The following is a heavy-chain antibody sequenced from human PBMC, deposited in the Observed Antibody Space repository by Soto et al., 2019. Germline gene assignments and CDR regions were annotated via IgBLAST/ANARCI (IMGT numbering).Heavy chain of an antibody. V-gene: IGHV4-59*01. CDR3: ALYSSSWFNWFDP. J-gene: IGHJ5*02. Sequence: SETLSLTCTVSGGSISSYYWSWIRQPPGKGPEWIGYIYYSGSTNYNPSLKSRVTISVDTSKNQFSLKLSSVTAADTAVYYCALYSSSWFNWFDPWGQGTLVTVSS. CDR2: IYYSGST. CDR1: GGSISSYY. D-gene: IGHD6-13*01.